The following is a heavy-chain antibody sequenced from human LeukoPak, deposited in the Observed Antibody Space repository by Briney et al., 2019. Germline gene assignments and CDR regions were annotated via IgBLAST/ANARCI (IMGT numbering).Heavy chain of an antibody. V-gene: IGHV1-69*13. Sequence: ASVKVSCKASGYTFTSYYMHWVRQAPGQGLEWMGGIIPIFGTANYAQKFQGRVTITADESTSTAYMELSSLRSEDTAVYYCAREERAYYYDSSGRENYYYYGMDVWGQGTTVTVSS. J-gene: IGHJ6*02. CDR1: GYTFTSYY. CDR2: IIPIFGTA. CDR3: AREERAYYYDSSGRENYYYYGMDV. D-gene: IGHD3-22*01.